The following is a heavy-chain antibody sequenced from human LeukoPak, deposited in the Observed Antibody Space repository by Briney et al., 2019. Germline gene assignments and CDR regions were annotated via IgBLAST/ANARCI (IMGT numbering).Heavy chain of an antibody. CDR3: ARGESSSWDKGDFDY. D-gene: IGHD6-13*01. CDR2: IIPIFGTA. CDR1: GGTLSSFA. Sequence: ASVKVSCKASGGTLSSFAISWVRQAPGQGLEWMGGIIPIFGTANYAQNFQGRVTITADESTATAYMELSSLKSEDTAVYYCARGESSSWDKGDFDYWGQGTLVTVSS. V-gene: IGHV1-69*13. J-gene: IGHJ4*02.